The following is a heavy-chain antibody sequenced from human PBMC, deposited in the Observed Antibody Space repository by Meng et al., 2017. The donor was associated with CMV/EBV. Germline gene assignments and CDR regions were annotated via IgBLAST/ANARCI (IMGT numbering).Heavy chain of an antibody. CDR3: ARFERTYGMDV. V-gene: IGHV4-39*07. Sequence: GSLRLSCTVSGGSISRSSYYWGWIRQPPGKGLEWIGSIYYSGSTYYNPSLKSRVTISVDTSKNQFSLKLSSVTAADTAVYYCARFERTYGMDVWGQGTTVTVSS. J-gene: IGHJ6*02. CDR1: GGSISRSSYY. CDR2: IYYSGST.